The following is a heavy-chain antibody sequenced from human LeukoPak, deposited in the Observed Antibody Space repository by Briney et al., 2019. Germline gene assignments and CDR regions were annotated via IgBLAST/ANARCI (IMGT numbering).Heavy chain of an antibody. CDR2: ISGSGGST. Sequence: PGGSLRLSCAASGFTFSSYAMSWVRQAPGKGLEWVSAISGSGGSTYYADSVKGRFTISRDNPKNTLYLQMNSLRAEDTAVYYCAKDQYYDFWSGYSNWFDPWGQGTLVTVSS. J-gene: IGHJ5*02. CDR1: GFTFSSYA. V-gene: IGHV3-23*01. D-gene: IGHD3-3*01. CDR3: AKDQYYDFWSGYSNWFDP.